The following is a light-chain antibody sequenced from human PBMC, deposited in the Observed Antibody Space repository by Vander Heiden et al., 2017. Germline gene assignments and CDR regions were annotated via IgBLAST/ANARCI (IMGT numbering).Light chain of an antibody. Sequence: QSALTQTASVSGSPGQSITISCTGTSSDVGSYNLVSWYQQHPGKAPKLMIYEGSKRPSGVSNRFSGSKSGNTASLTISGFQAEDEADYYCCSYASSSTVVFGGGTKLTVL. CDR1: SSDVGSYNL. CDR2: EGS. CDR3: CSYASSSTVV. J-gene: IGLJ3*02. V-gene: IGLV2-23*01.